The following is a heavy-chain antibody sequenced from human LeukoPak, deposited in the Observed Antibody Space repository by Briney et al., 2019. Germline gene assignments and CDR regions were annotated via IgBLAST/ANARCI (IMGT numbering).Heavy chain of an antibody. V-gene: IGHV1-2*03. CDR1: GYTFTGHY. CDR3: AREHTYGVHNACDI. J-gene: IGHJ3*02. CDR2: INPNSGDT. Sequence: LGASVKVSCKASGYTFTGHYIYWVRHAPGQGLEWMGWINPNSGDTKYAQNSQGRVTMTRDTSITTAYVEVRRLRCDDTAIYYCAREHTYGVHNACDIWGEGTMVTVSS. D-gene: IGHD5-18*01.